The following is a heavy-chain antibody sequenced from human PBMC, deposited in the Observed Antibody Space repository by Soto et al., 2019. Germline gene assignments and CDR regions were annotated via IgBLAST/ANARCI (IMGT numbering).Heavy chain of an antibody. J-gene: IGHJ5*02. Sequence: GGSLRLSCAISGFSVSSNYLSWVRQAPGEGLEWVSVHYSGGSTYYADSVQGRFTISRDKPNNTLYLQMRRVRAEDTAVYFCARHRHPRGTVGATSPLDPWGQGTQVTVSS. CDR1: GFSVSSNY. CDR2: HYSGGST. D-gene: IGHD1-26*01. V-gene: IGHV3-53*01. CDR3: ARHRHPRGTVGATSPLDP.